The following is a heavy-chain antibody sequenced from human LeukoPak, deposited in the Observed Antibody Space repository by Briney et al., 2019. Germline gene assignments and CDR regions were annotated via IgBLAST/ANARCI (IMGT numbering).Heavy chain of an antibody. J-gene: IGHJ6*02. CDR1: GYSISRGYY. CDR3: ARQKWEQQGRDYYFNGLDV. Sequence: SETLSLTCNVSGYSISRGYYWGWIRQPPGKGLEWIGEIYLYGTTNYNPSFTSRVTMSVDRSRNQFSLKLTSVTAADTAVYYCARQKWEQQGRDYYFNGLDVWGPGTTVIVSS. D-gene: IGHD1/OR15-1a*01. V-gene: IGHV4-38-2*02. CDR2: IYLYGTT.